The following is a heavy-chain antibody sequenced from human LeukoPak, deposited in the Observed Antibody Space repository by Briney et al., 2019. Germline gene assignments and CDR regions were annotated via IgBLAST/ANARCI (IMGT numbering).Heavy chain of an antibody. CDR1: GGSFSGYY. V-gene: IGHV4-34*01. CDR2: INHSGST. D-gene: IGHD4-23*01. CDR3: ARGLRWVRRRYFDY. Sequence: SETLSLTCAVYGGSFSGYYWSWIRQPPGKGLGWIGEINHSGSTNYNPSLKSRVTISVDTSKNQFSLKLSSVTAADTAVYYCARGLRWVRRRYFDYWGQGTLVTVSS. J-gene: IGHJ4*02.